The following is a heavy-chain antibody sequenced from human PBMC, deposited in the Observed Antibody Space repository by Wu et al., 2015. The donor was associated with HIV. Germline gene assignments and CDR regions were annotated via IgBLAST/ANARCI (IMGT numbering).Heavy chain of an antibody. CDR1: GNTFTGYH. J-gene: IGHJ4*02. CDR3: ARESEGGRRWLLGY. D-gene: IGHD4-17*01. CDR2: LIPIFGKV. V-gene: IGHV1-69*01. Sequence: QVHLAQSGAELKRPGASVKVSCKASGNTFTGYHIHWVRQAPGQGFEWMGWLIPIFGKVNYAQNFQGRVTITADESTSTVYMELSSLRSEDTAVYFCARESEGGRRWLLGYWGQGTLVTVSS.